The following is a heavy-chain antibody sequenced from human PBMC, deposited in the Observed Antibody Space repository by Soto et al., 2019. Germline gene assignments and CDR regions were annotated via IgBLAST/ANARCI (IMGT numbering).Heavy chain of an antibody. Sequence: SETLSLTCSVSGDYIHVGGYYWTWIRQRPGKGLEWMGYIYYTGKTYYNPSLESRLTMSVDRSKNQFSLRLTSVTAADTAVYYCTTDYHHYYFDYWGQGTLVTVSS. V-gene: IGHV4-30-4*01. J-gene: IGHJ4*02. CDR2: IYYTGKT. CDR3: TTDYHHYYFDY. CDR1: GDYIHVGGYY.